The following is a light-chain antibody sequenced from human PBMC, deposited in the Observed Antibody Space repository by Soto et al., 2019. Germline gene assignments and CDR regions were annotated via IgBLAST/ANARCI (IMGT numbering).Light chain of an antibody. CDR1: SSDVGAYNY. Sequence: QSALTQPASVSGSPGQSITISCTGTSSDVGAYNYVSWYQHHPGKVPTLMIYDVTNRPSGVYARFSGSKSGNTASLTISWLQAAYEADYYCSSYTSSRTRVFGSGTKGTV. V-gene: IGLV2-14*03. J-gene: IGLJ1*01. CDR2: DVT. CDR3: SSYTSSRTRV.